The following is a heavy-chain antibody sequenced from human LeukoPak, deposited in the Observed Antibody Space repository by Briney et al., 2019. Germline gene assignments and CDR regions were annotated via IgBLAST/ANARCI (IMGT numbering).Heavy chain of an antibody. CDR3: ARTYSSGWLGGFDY. CDR2: ISSSSSTI. Sequence: XWVSYISSSSSTIYYADSVKGRFTISRDNAKNSLYLQMNSLRDEDTAVYYCARTYSSGWLGGFDYWGQGTLVTVSS. V-gene: IGHV3-48*02. J-gene: IGHJ4*02. D-gene: IGHD6-19*01.